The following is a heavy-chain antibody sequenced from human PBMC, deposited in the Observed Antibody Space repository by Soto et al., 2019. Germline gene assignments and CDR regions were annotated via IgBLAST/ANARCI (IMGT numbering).Heavy chain of an antibody. Sequence: PGGSLRLSCAASGFTFSRYGMHWVRQAPGKGLEWVAVISYDGSNKYYADSVKGRFTISRDNSKNTLYLQMNSLRAEDTAVYYCARDSSSWYRDAFDIWGQGTMVTVSS. CDR3: ARDSSSWYRDAFDI. J-gene: IGHJ3*02. CDR1: GFTFSRYG. CDR2: ISYDGSNK. V-gene: IGHV3-30*03. D-gene: IGHD6-13*01.